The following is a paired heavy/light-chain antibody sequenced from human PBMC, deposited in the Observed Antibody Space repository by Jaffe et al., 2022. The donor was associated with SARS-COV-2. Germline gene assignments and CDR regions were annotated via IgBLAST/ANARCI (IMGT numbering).Heavy chain of an antibody. CDR1: GFSFSTSGVA. CDR2: IFWDDDK. D-gene: IGHD1-26*01. V-gene: IGHV2-5*02. Sequence: QITLKESGPTLVKPTQTLTLTCTFSGFSFSTSGVAVGWIRQPPGKALEWLALIFWDDDKRYSPSLKSRLTITKDTSTSQVVLTMTNVDPVDTATYYCVHTYTKGYSGPLWYYYGMDVWGQGTTVTVSS. J-gene: IGHJ6*02. CDR3: VHTYTKGYSGPLWYYYGMDV.
Light chain of an antibody. V-gene: IGLV1-51*01. CDR3: GTWDSSLSAVV. Sequence: QSVLTQPPSVSAAPGQKVTISCSGSNFNIGNNYVSWYQQLPGTAPKLLIYDNNKRPSGIPDRFSGSKSGTSATLGITGLQTGDEADYYCGTWDSSLSAVVFGGGTKLTVL. J-gene: IGLJ2*01. CDR1: NFNIGNNY. CDR2: DNN.